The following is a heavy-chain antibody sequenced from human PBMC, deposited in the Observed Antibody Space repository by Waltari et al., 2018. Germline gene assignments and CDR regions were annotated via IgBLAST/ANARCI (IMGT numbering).Heavy chain of an antibody. Sequence: EVQLVESGGGLVQPGGSLRLSCAASGFTFSSYRMNWFSPAPGKGLEWVSYISSSSSTRDYADSGKGRFTISRENAKNSLYLQMNSLRAEDTAVYYCARVLAMATILYYGMDVWGQGTTVTVSS. V-gene: IGHV3-48*04. CDR1: GFTFSSYR. CDR3: ARVLAMATILYYGMDV. D-gene: IGHD5-12*01. J-gene: IGHJ6*02. CDR2: ISSSSSTR.